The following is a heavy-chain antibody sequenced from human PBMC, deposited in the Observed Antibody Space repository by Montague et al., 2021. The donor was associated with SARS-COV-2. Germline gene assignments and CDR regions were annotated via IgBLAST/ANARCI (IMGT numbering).Heavy chain of an antibody. V-gene: IGHV4-39*01. CDR1: GGSISSSSYY. J-gene: IGHJ5*02. D-gene: IGHD2-15*01. CDR2: IYYSGST. CDR3: ARLEPIVVVVAAARGWFDP. Sequence: SETLSLTCTVSGGSISSSSYYWGWIRQPPGKGLEWIGSIYYSGSTYYNPSLKSRVTISVDTSKNQFSLKLSSVTAADMAVYYCARLEPIVVVVAAARGWFDPWGQGTLVTVSS.